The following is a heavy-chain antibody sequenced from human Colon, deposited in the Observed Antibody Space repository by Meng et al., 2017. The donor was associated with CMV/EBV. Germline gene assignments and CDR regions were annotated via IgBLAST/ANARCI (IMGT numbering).Heavy chain of an antibody. V-gene: IGHV4-34*01. CDR2: SYYTGST. J-gene: IGHJ4*01. D-gene: IGHD2-2*01. CDR3: ARATKSSCWEVLDY. CDR1: GESFSGYY. Sequence: QVQLQQWGAALLQPSETLSLTCAVYGESFSGYYWTWIRQPPGRGLEWIGESYYTGSTNYSPSLKSRVTISLDTSKNQFSLKLNSVTAADTAVYYCARATKSSCWEVLDYWGHGTLVTVSS.